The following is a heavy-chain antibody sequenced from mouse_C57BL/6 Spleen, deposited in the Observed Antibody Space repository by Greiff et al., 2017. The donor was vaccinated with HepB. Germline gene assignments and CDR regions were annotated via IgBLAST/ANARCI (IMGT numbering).Heavy chain of an antibody. Sequence: EVQVVESGGGLVQPKGSLKLSCAASGFSFNTYAMNWVRQAPGKGLEWVARIRSKSNNYATYYADSVKDRFTISRDDSESMLYLQMNNLKTEDTAMYYCVRPQTAQATWFAYWGQGTLVTVSA. CDR1: GFSFNTYA. V-gene: IGHV10-1*01. CDR2: IRSKSNNYAT. J-gene: IGHJ3*01. D-gene: IGHD3-2*02. CDR3: VRPQTAQATWFAY.